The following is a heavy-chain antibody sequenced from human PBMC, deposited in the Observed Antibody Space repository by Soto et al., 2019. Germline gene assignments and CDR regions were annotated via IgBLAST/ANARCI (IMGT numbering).Heavy chain of an antibody. Sequence: GGSLSLSCAASGFTFISYGMHWVLQAPGKGLEWVAVISDDGSTKYYADSVKGRFTISRDNSKNTLYLQMNSLRAGDTAVYYCAKDVGNYDILTGYWSPCLDYWGQGTLVTVSS. CDR3: AKDVGNYDILTGYWSPCLDY. CDR1: GFTFISYG. J-gene: IGHJ4*02. D-gene: IGHD3-9*01. CDR2: ISDDGSTK. V-gene: IGHV3-30*18.